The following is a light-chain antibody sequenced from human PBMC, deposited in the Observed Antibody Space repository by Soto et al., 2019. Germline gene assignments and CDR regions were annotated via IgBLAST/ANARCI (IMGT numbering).Light chain of an antibody. CDR2: GTS. V-gene: IGKV1-39*01. J-gene: IGKJ2*01. CDR3: QQFYYYPHT. Sequence: EIQMTQSPSSLSASVGDRVTLTCRASHTIATYLNWYQQKAGRVPEVLIYGTSTLQPGVPSRFTGSGYGTDFTLYINNGQPEDFATYYCQQFYYYPHTFGQGTKLEVK. CDR1: HTIATY.